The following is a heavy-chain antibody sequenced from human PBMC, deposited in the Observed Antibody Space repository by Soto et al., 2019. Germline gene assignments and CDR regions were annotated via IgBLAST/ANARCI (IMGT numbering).Heavy chain of an antibody. CDR1: GFTFSSYA. CDR2: ITCDGSNK. Sequence: QVQLVESGGGVVQPGRSLRLSCAASGFTFSSYAMHWVRQAPGKGLEWVAGITCDGSNKYYADSVKGRITISRDNSRNTLNLQMNSLRAEDTAVYYCESDAAVEVVARYSFDYWGQGTLVTVSS. J-gene: IGHJ4*02. V-gene: IGHV3-30*04. D-gene: IGHD2-15*01. CDR3: ESDAAVEVVARYSFDY.